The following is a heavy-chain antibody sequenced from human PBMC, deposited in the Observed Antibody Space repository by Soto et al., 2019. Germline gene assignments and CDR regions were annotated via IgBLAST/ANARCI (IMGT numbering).Heavy chain of an antibody. CDR1: GFTFSSYS. Sequence: GGSLRLSCAASGFTFSSYSMNWVRQAPGKGLEWVSSISSSSSYIYYADSVKGRFTISRDNAKNSLYLQMNSLRAEDTAVYYCARVLYTARASGGYYYYYGMDVWGQGTTVTVSS. V-gene: IGHV3-21*01. CDR2: ISSSSSYI. CDR3: ARVLYTARASGGYYYYYGMDV. J-gene: IGHJ6*02. D-gene: IGHD5-18*01.